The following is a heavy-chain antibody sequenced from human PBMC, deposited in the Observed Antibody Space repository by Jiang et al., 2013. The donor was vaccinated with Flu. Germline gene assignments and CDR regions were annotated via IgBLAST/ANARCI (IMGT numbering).Heavy chain of an antibody. CDR1: GYTFTSYD. CDR3: ARATRGYSGYRRGYYFDY. CDR2: MNPNSGNT. V-gene: IGHV1-8*01. D-gene: IGHD5-12*01. J-gene: IGHJ4*02. Sequence: SCKASGYTFTSYDINWVRQATGQGLEWMGWMNPNSGNTGYAQKFQGRVTMTRNTSISTAYMELSSLRSEDTAVYYCARATRGYSGYRRGYYFDYWGQGTLVTVSS.